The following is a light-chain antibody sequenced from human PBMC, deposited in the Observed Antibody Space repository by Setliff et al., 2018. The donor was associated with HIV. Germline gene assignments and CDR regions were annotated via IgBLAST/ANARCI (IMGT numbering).Light chain of an antibody. CDR2: RNN. Sequence: QSALTQPPSTSGTPGQRVTISCSGSSSNIGSNYVYWYQQLPGTAPKLLIYRNNQRPSGVPDRFSGSKSGTSASLAITGLQAEDEADYYCQSYDSSLSASFVFGTGTKV. CDR3: QSYDSSLSASFV. CDR1: SSNIGSNY. J-gene: IGLJ1*01. V-gene: IGLV1-47*01.